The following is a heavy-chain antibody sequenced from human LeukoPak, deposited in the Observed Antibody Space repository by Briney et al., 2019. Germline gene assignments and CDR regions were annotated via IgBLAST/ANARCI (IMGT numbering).Heavy chain of an antibody. CDR1: GFPFSNYW. J-gene: IGHJ6*03. CDR3: ARVSSGSYVGNYYYYMDV. D-gene: IGHD1-26*01. Sequence: PGGSLRLSFAASGFPFSNYWMHWVRQAPGKGLVWVSRINSDGSSTSYADSVKGRFTISRDNAKNTLYLQMNSLRAEDTAVYYCARVSSGSYVGNYYYYMDVWGKGTTVTVSS. CDR2: INSDGSST. V-gene: IGHV3-74*01.